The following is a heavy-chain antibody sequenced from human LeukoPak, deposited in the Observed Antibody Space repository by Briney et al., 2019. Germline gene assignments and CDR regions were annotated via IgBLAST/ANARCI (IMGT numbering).Heavy chain of an antibody. CDR3: ARSLRQWLAHDAFDI. D-gene: IGHD6-19*01. CDR2: INPSGGST. Sequence: ASVKVSCKASGYTFTSYYMYLVRQAPGEGLEWMGIINPSGGSTSYAQKFQGRVTMTRDTSTSTVYMELSSLRSEDTAVYYCARSLRQWLAHDAFDIWGQGTMVTVSS. J-gene: IGHJ3*02. V-gene: IGHV1-46*01. CDR1: GYTFTSYY.